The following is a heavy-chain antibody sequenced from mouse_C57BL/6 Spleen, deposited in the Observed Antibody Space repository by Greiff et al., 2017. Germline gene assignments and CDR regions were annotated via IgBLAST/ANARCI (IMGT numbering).Heavy chain of an antibody. CDR3: ARWNPRTGYYFDY. D-gene: IGHD4-1*01. Sequence: EVKLVESGGGLVKPGGSLKLSCAASGFTFSDYGMHWVRQAPEKGLEWVAYISSGSSTIYYADTVKGRFTISRDNAKNTLFLQMTSLRSEDTAMYYCARWNPRTGYYFDYWGRGTTLTVSS. CDR1: GFTFSDYG. CDR2: ISSGSSTI. V-gene: IGHV5-17*01. J-gene: IGHJ2*01.